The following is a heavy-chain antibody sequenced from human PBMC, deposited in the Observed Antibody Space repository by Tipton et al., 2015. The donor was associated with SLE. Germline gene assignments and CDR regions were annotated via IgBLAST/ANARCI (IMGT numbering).Heavy chain of an antibody. Sequence: TLSLTCTVSGGSISSYYWSWIRQPPGKGLEWIGYIYYSGSTNYNPSLKSRVTVSVDTSKNQFSLKLSSVTAADTAVYYCARVRYNWNRGIDYWGQGTLVTVSS. CDR3: ARVRYNWNRGIDY. CDR1: GGSISSYY. CDR2: IYYSGST. J-gene: IGHJ4*02. D-gene: IGHD1-20*01. V-gene: IGHV4-59*01.